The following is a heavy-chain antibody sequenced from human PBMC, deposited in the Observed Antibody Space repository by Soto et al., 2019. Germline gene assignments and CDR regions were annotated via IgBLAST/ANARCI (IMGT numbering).Heavy chain of an antibody. J-gene: IGHJ4*02. CDR2: ISAHNGNT. CDR1: GYTFTSYG. D-gene: IGHD2-15*01. V-gene: IGHV1-18*04. CDR3: ARDSAYSVVVVAASDY. Sequence: ASVKVSCKASGYTFTSYGISWVRQAPGQGLEWMGWISAHNGNTNYAHKLQGRVTMTTDTSTSTAYMELRSLRSDDTAVYYCARDSAYSVVVVAASDYWGQGTLVTVSS.